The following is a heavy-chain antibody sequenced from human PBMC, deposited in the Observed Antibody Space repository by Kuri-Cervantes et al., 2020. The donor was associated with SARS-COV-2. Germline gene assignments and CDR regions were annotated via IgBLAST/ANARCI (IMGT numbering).Heavy chain of an antibody. CDR2: ISYDGSNK. V-gene: IGHV3-30*18. CDR3: AKSQVTIPGNDY. J-gene: IGHJ4*02. D-gene: IGHD4-17*01. CDR1: GFTFSSYS. Sequence: GGSLRLSCAASGFTFSSYSMNWVRQAPGKGLEWVAVISYDGSNKYYADSVKGRVTISRDNSKNTLYLQMNSLRAEDTAVYYCAKSQVTIPGNDYWGQGTLVTVSS.